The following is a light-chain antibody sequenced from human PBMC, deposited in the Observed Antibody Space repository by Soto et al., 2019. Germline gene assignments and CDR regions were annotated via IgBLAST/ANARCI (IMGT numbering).Light chain of an antibody. V-gene: IGKV3-20*01. J-gene: IGKJ5*01. CDR2: GAS. CDR1: QTVSSNY. CDR3: HLYLISPK. Sequence: LSRGRRATLACMASQTVSSNYFAWCQQRPGPAPRLLIYGASTRAAGIPDRFSRSGSGTDFTPTISTLQLDDSSDYSCHLYLISPKFAQGTRLEI.